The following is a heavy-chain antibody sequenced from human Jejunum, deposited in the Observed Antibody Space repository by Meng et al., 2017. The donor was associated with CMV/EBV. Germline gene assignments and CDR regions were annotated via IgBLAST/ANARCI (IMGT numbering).Heavy chain of an antibody. CDR1: GFSVGISH. CDR2: ICGGDTT. Sequence: SCKVSGFSVGISHMNWVRQAPGKGLEWVSVICGGDTTHYADSVKGRFIISRDNSMNTLYLQMDSLRAEDTAVYYCVVGHDSRKVAYWGQGTMVTVSS. J-gene: IGHJ4*03. V-gene: IGHV3-53*01. CDR3: VVGHDSRKVAY. D-gene: IGHD2-15*01.